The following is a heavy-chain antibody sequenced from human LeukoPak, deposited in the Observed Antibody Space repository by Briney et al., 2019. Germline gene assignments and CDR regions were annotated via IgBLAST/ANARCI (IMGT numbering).Heavy chain of an antibody. CDR2: IYYSGST. CDR1: GGSISSSSYY. Sequence: SETLSLTCTVSGGSISSSSYYWGWIRQPPGKGLEWIGSIYYSGSTYYNPSLKSRVTISVDTSKNQFSLKLSSVTAADTAVYYCARGVFSSIVATDMNFDYWGQGTLVTVSS. J-gene: IGHJ4*02. D-gene: IGHD5-12*01. V-gene: IGHV4-39*07. CDR3: ARGVFSSIVATDMNFDY.